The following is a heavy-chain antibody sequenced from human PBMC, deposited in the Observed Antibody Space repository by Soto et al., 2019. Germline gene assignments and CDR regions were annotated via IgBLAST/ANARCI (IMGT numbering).Heavy chain of an antibody. CDR2: INAGNGNT. CDR3: ARAVAVAADFDY. D-gene: IGHD6-19*01. V-gene: IGHV1-3*01. Sequence: GASVKVSCKASGYTFTSYAMHWVRQAPGQRLEWMGWINAGNGNTKYSQKFQGRVTITRDTSASTAYMELSSLRSEDTAVYYCARAVAVAADFDYRGQGTLVTVSS. J-gene: IGHJ4*02. CDR1: GYTFTSYA.